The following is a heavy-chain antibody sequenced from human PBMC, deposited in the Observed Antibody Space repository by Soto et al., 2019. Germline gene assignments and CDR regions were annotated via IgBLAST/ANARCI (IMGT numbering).Heavy chain of an antibody. V-gene: IGHV4-30-4*01. CDR2: IYYSGNT. Sequence: SETLSLTCAVYGGSTSSDNYWSWIRQPPGKGLEWIGHIYYSGNTDYNPSLKSRLAISIDTSKNQFSLKLSSVTAADTAVYFCAREGGESSDGLYYFDSWGQGSLVTVSS. CDR1: GGSTSSDNY. CDR3: AREGGESSDGLYYFDS. J-gene: IGHJ4*02. D-gene: IGHD3-16*01.